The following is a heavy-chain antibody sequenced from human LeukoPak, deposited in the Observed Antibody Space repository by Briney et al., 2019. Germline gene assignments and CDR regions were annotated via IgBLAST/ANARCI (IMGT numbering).Heavy chain of an antibody. CDR3: ARGAMATPPFFDY. V-gene: IGHV4-61*01. CDR2: VYYTGST. D-gene: IGHD5-24*01. CDR1: GGSIRSSSYY. J-gene: IGHJ4*02. Sequence: TLSLTCTVSGGSIRSSSYYWTWIRQPPGKGLEWIGYVYYTGSTNFNPSLRSRVTMSLDTSRNQLSLKLTSLTAADTAVYYCARGAMATPPFFDYWGQGTLVTVSS.